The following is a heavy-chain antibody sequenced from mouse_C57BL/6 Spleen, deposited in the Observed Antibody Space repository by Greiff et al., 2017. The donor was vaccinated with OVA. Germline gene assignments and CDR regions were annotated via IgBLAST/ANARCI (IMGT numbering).Heavy chain of an antibody. J-gene: IGHJ4*01. V-gene: IGHV2-2*01. CDR2: IWSGGST. CDR1: GFSLTSYG. CDR3: ARNWNAMDY. Sequence: VKLVESGPGLVQPSQSLSITCTVSGFSLTSYGVHWVRQSPGKGLEWLGVIWSGGSTDSNAAFISRLSISKDNSKSQVFFKMNSLQADDTAIYYCARNWNAMDYWGQGTSVTVSS.